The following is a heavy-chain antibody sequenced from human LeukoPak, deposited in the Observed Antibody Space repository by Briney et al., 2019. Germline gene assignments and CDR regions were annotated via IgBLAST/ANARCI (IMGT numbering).Heavy chain of an antibody. CDR2: IRSKAYGGTT. Sequence: GRSLRLSCTASGFTFGDYAMSWVRQAPGKGLEWGGFIRSKAYGGTTEYAASVKGRFTISRDDSKSIAYLQMNSLKTEDTAVYYCTREGDGNRVDWGQGTLVTVSS. J-gene: IGHJ4*02. CDR1: GFTFGDYA. CDR3: TREGDGNRVD. V-gene: IGHV3-49*04. D-gene: IGHD1-14*01.